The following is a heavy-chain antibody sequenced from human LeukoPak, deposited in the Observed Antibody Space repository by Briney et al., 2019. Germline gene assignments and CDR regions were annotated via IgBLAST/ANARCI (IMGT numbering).Heavy chain of an antibody. Sequence: SETLSLTCTVSGGSISSSSYYWGWIRQPPGKGLEWIGRIYTSGSTNYNPSLKSRVTMSVDTSKNQFSLKLSSVTAADTAVYYCARDSIHIWFGELFNYNWFDPWGQGTLVTVSS. D-gene: IGHD3-10*01. CDR2: IYTSGST. CDR3: ARDSIHIWFGELFNYNWFDP. CDR1: GGSISSSSYY. V-gene: IGHV4-39*07. J-gene: IGHJ5*02.